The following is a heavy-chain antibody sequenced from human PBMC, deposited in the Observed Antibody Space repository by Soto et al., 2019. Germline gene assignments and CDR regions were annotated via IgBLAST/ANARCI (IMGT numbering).Heavy chain of an antibody. V-gene: IGHV3-21*01. CDR1: GFTFSSYS. J-gene: IGHJ6*03. CDR3: ATDPRMIFGVLNYYMDV. D-gene: IGHD3-3*01. Sequence: GGSLRLSCAASGFTFSSYSMNWVRQAPGKGLEWVSSISSSSSYIYYAVSVKGRFTISRDNAKNSLYLQMNSLRAEDTAVYYCATDPRMIFGVLNYYMDVWGKGTTVTVSS. CDR2: ISSSSSYI.